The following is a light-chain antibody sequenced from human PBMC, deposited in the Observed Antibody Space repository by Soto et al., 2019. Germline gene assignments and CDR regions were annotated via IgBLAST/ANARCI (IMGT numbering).Light chain of an antibody. CDR3: AAWDDSLNGHG. CDR2: TTN. CDR1: SSNIGTSS. V-gene: IGLV1-44*01. Sequence: QSALTQPHSASGTPGQRVTISCSGSSSNIGTSSLHWFQQLPGTAPKLLISTTNQRPSGVPERFSGSKSGTSASLAISGLQSEDEADYYCAAWDDSLNGHGFGTGTKVTVL. J-gene: IGLJ1*01.